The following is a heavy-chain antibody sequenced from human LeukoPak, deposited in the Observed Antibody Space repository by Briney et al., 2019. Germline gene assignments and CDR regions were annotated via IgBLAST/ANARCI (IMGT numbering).Heavy chain of an antibody. CDR2: ISYDGSNK. D-gene: IGHD2-21*02. Sequence: PGRSLRLSCAASGFTFSSYAMHWVRQAPGKGLEWVAVISYDGSNKYYADSVKGRFTISRDNSKNTLYLQMNSLRAEDTAVYYCASSFVTAIRNYFDYWGQGTLVTVSS. V-gene: IGHV3-30*04. CDR1: GFTFSSYA. J-gene: IGHJ4*02. CDR3: ASSFVTAIRNYFDY.